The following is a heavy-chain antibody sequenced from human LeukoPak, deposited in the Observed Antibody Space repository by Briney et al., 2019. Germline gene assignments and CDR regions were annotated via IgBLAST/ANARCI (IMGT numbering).Heavy chain of an antibody. CDR1: GFTFSSYN. D-gene: IGHD6-13*01. J-gene: IGHJ6*03. V-gene: IGHV3-21*01. CDR3: AREGTYSSSWYGLYYYYYMDV. CDR2: ISTSSSYI. Sequence: PGGSLRLSCAASGFTFSSYNMNWVRQAPGKGLEWVSSISTSSSYIYYADSVKGRFTISRDNAKKSLYLQMNSLRVEDTAVYYCAREGTYSSSWYGLYYYYYMDVWGKGTTVTISS.